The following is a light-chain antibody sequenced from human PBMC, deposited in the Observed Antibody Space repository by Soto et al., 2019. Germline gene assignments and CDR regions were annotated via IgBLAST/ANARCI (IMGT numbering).Light chain of an antibody. Sequence: LVLTQSPGTLSLSPGERATLSCRATQSVSGSYLAWHQQKPGQAPRLLIYGASTRATGIPARFSGSGSGTEFTLTISSLQSEDFAVYYCQQYYDWPITFGQGTRLEIK. CDR2: GAS. J-gene: IGKJ5*01. CDR3: QQYYDWPIT. CDR1: QSVSGSY. V-gene: IGKV3-15*01.